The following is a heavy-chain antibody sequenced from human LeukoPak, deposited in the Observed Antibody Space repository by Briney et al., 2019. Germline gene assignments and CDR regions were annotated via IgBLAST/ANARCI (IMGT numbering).Heavy chain of an antibody. CDR1: GFTFSSYS. J-gene: IGHJ4*02. CDR3: AGNTHYYDSSGYLDY. D-gene: IGHD3-22*01. V-gene: IGHV3-21*01. Sequence: NPGGSLRLSCAASGFTFSSYSMNWVRQAPGKGLEWVSSISSSSSYIYYADSVKGRFTISRDNAKNSLYLQMNSLRAEDTAVYYCAGNTHYYDSSGYLDYWGQGTLVTVSS. CDR2: ISSSSSYI.